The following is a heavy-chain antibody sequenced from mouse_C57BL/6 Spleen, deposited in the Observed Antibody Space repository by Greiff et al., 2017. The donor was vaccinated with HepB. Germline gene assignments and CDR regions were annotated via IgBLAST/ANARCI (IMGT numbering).Heavy chain of an antibody. CDR1: GFTFSSYA. CDR3: AIGGYDYLYAMDY. CDR2: ISDGGSYT. D-gene: IGHD2-4*01. J-gene: IGHJ4*01. V-gene: IGHV5-4*03. Sequence: EVNVVESGGGLVKPGGSLKLSCAASGFTFSSYAMSWVRQTPEKRLEWVATISDGGSYTYYPDNVKGRFTISRDNAKNNLYLQMSHLTSEDTAMYYCAIGGYDYLYAMDYWGQGTSVTVSS.